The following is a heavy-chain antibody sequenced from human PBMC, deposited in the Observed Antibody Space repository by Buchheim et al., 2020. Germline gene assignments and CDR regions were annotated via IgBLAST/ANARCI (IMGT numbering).Heavy chain of an antibody. CDR3: ARAMITFGGVIVRFDY. D-gene: IGHD3-16*02. V-gene: IGHV4-61*01. J-gene: IGHJ4*02. CDR1: GGSVSSGSYY. CDR2: IYYSGST. Sequence: QVQLQESGPGLVKPSETLSLTCTVSGGSVSSGSYYWSWIRQPPGKGLEWIGYIYYSGSTNYNPSLKSRVTISVDTSKNQFSLKLSSVTAADTAVYYCARAMITFGGVIVRFDYWGQGTL.